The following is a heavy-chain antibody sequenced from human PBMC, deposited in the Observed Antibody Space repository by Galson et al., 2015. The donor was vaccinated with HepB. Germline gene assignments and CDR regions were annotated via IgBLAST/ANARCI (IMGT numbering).Heavy chain of an antibody. CDR2: INPSGGST. V-gene: IGHV1-46*01. D-gene: IGHD4-17*01. CDR1: GYTFTSYY. J-gene: IGHJ4*02. CDR3: ARVGTHDYGDYGEPSYFDY. Sequence: SVKVSCKASGYTFTSYYMHWVRQAPGQGLEWMGIINPSGGSTSYAQKFQGRVTMTRDTSTSTVYMELSSLRSEDTAVYYCARVGTHDYGDYGEPSYFDYWGQGTLVTVSS.